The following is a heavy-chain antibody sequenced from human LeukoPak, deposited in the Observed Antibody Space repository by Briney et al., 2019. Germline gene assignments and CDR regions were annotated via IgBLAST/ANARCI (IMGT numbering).Heavy chain of an antibody. D-gene: IGHD2-21*01. CDR3: TTDYGSSISSYYYYGTDV. J-gene: IGHJ6*02. Sequence: GGSLRLSCAASGFTFTNAWMNWVRQAPGKGLEWVGRIKSKAYGGTTDYAAPVKGRFTISRDDSKNTLYLQMNSLKTEDTAVYYCTTDYGSSISSYYYYGTDVWGQGTTVTVSS. CDR2: IKSKAYGGTT. V-gene: IGHV3-15*07. CDR1: GFTFTNAW.